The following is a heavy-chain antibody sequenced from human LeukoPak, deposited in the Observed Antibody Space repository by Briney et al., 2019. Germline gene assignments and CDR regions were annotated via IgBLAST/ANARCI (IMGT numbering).Heavy chain of an antibody. CDR1: GFTFSTYG. D-gene: IGHD1-26*01. CDR2: ISYDGSIE. J-gene: IGHJ4*02. CDR3: AKDGVIVGATYFDY. Sequence: GGSLRLSCAASGFTFSTYGMHWVRQAPGKGLEWVAAISYDGSIEYYEDSVKGRITISRDNSRNTLYLQMNSLIAEDTAVYYCAKDGVIVGATYFDYWGQGTLVTVSS. V-gene: IGHV3-30*18.